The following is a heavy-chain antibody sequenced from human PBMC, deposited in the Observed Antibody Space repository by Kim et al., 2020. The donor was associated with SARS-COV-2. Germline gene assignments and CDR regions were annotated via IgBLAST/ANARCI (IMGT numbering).Heavy chain of an antibody. Sequence: DSVKSRFTISRHNSKNTLYLQMNNLRAEDTAVYYCARALYDILTCCWFDPWGQGTLVTVSS. D-gene: IGHD3-9*01. CDR3: ARALYDILTCCWFDP. J-gene: IGHJ5*02. V-gene: IGHV3-53*04.